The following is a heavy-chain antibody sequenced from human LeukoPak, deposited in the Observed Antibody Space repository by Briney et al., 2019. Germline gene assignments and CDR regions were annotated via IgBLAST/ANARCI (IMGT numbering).Heavy chain of an antibody. CDR2: IKSKADDGAI. CDR1: GFTFSNAW. Sequence: PGGSLRLSCVVSGFTFSNAWMTWVRQAPGKGLEWVGRIKSKADDGAIDYAAPVKGRFTISRDDSKNTLYLQMNSLKSEDTAEYYCTTGNRYYDSSGYYPYYFGYWGQGTLVTVSS. CDR3: TTGNRYYDSSGYYPYYFGY. V-gene: IGHV3-15*01. J-gene: IGHJ4*02. D-gene: IGHD3-22*01.